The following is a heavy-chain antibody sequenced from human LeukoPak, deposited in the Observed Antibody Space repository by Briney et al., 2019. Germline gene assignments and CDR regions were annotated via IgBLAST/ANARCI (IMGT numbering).Heavy chain of an antibody. D-gene: IGHD6-13*01. CDR3: AKGQQHFDY. V-gene: IGHV3-7*04. Sequence: PGGSLRLSCAASGFTFNSYWMSWVRQAPGKGLEGVANIKQDGSEKYYVDSVKGRFTISRDNAKNSLYLQMNSLRADDTAVFFCAKGQQHFDYWGQGTLVTVSS. J-gene: IGHJ4*02. CDR2: IKQDGSEK. CDR1: GFTFNSYW.